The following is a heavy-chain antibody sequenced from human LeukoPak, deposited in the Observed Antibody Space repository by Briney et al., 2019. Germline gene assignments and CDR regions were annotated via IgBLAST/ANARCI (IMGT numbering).Heavy chain of an antibody. Sequence: GGSLRLSCAASGFIFSSYSMNWVRQAPGKGLEWVSYISSSGSTIYYADSVKGRFTISRDNAKNSLYLQMNSLRAEDTAVYYCAKLAKYFYGSETYYFFEHWGQGTPVTASS. CDR1: GFIFSSYS. J-gene: IGHJ4*02. CDR2: ISSSGSTI. D-gene: IGHD3-10*01. CDR3: AKLAKYFYGSETYYFFEH. V-gene: IGHV3-48*04.